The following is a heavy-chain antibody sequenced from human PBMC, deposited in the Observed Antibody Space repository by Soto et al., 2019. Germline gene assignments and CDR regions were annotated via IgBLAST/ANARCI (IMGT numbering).Heavy chain of an antibody. D-gene: IGHD2-15*01. CDR1: GYSFTSFS. CDR3: ARQYSPRVPFDI. CDR2: NYAGDSDT. J-gene: IGHJ3*02. Sequence: GESLKISCRGSGYSFTSFSIGWVRQVPGKGLEWMGINYAGDSDTKYSPSFQGQVTLSVDRSITTAYLQWSSLKASDTAMYYCARQYSPRVPFDIWGQGTMVTVSS. V-gene: IGHV5-51*01.